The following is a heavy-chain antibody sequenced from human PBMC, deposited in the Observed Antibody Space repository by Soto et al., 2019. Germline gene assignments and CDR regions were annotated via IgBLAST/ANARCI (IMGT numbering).Heavy chain of an antibody. CDR3: ARFAWYYGGYCYGMDV. J-gene: IGHJ6*02. V-gene: IGHV3-23*01. Sequence: LRLSCAASGFTFSSYAMSWVRQAPGKGLEWVSTVIASVISTYYADSVKGRFTISRDDSKNTLFLQMNNLRAEDTAVYYCARFAWYYGGYCYGMDVWGQGTTVTVSS. CDR1: GFTFSSYA. CDR2: VIASVIST. D-gene: IGHD3-10*01.